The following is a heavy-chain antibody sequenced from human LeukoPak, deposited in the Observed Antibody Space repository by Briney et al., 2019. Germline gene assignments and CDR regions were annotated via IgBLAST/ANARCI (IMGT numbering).Heavy chain of an antibody. CDR2: IYSGGST. Sequence: GGSLRLSCAASGFTFSSNYMSWVRQAPGKGLEWVSVIYSGGSTYYADSVKGRFTISRDNSKNTLYLQMNSLRAEDTAVYYCARDLNYYDGMGAFDIWGQGTMVTVSS. CDR3: ARDLNYYDGMGAFDI. CDR1: GFTFSSNY. D-gene: IGHD3-22*01. V-gene: IGHV3-53*01. J-gene: IGHJ3*02.